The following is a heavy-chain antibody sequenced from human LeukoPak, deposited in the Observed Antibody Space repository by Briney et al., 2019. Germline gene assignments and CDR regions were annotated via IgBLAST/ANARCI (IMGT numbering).Heavy chain of an antibody. D-gene: IGHD6-13*01. J-gene: IGHJ5*02. Sequence: GESLKISCKGSGYSFTSYWIGWVRQMPGKGLEWMGIIYPGDSDTRYSPSFQGQVTISADKSISTAYLQWSSLKASDTAMYYCARRKSSSWTNNWFDPWGQGTLVTVSS. CDR1: GYSFTSYW. CDR2: IYPGDSDT. V-gene: IGHV5-51*01. CDR3: ARRKSSSWTNNWFDP.